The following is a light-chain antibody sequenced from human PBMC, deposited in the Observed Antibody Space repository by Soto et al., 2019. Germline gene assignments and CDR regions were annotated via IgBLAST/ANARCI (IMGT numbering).Light chain of an antibody. CDR2: DAS. J-gene: IGKJ5*01. CDR3: QHARSFPIT. V-gene: IGKV1-5*01. CDR1: QSISSW. Sequence: DIQITQSPSTLSASVGDRVTITCRASQSISSWLAWYQQKPGKAPKLLIYDASSLESGVPSRFSGSGSGTEFTLTISSLQPDDFATYYCQHARSFPITFGQGTRLEIK.